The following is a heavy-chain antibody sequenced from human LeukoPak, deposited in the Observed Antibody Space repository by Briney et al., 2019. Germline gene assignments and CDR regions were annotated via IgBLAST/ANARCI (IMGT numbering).Heavy chain of an antibody. CDR1: GGSISGGSYY. J-gene: IGHJ4*02. Sequence: PSETLSLTCTVSGGSISGGSYYWSWIRQPAGKGLEWIGRIYSSGSTNYNPSLKSLVTISVDTSKSQFSLKLSSVTAADTALYYCAREDRYCSGGSCYSWGQGTLVTVSS. CDR2: IYSSGST. CDR3: AREDRYCSGGSCYS. D-gene: IGHD2-15*01. V-gene: IGHV4-61*02.